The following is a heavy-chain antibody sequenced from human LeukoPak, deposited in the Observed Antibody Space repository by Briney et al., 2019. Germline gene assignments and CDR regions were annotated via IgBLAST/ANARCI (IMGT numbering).Heavy chain of an antibody. CDR1: GFSFSIYG. CDR2: ISGSGGNT. CDR3: AKGGLRGGTYNDDF. J-gene: IGHJ4*02. V-gene: IGHV3-23*01. D-gene: IGHD3-16*01. Sequence: RPGGSLRLSCEASGFSFSIYGMSWVRQAPGKGLEWVSGISGSGGNTYYAEALTGRFTVSRDNSKNTLYLQMNSLRAEDTALYYCAKGGLRGGTYNDDFWGQGTLVTVSS.